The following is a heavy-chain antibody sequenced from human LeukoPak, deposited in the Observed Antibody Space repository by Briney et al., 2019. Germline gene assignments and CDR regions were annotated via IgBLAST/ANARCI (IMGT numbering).Heavy chain of an antibody. V-gene: IGHV4-59*01. J-gene: IGHJ5*02. Sequence: PSETLSLTCTVSGASISHYYWSWIRQPPGKGLEWIGYIYDSGYTKYNPSLKSRVTISVHMSKNHFSLKLTSVTAADTAVYYCARAGGDHPFDPWGQGALVTVSS. CDR2: IYDSGYT. CDR1: GASISHYY. CDR3: ARAGGDHPFDP. D-gene: IGHD4-17*01.